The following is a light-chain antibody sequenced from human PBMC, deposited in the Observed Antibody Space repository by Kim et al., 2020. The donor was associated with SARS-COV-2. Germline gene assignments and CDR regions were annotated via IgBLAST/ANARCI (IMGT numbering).Light chain of an antibody. CDR2: EVS. J-gene: IGLJ2*01. Sequence: QSALTQPPSVSGSPGQSVTISCTGTSSDVGSYNRVSWYQQPPGTAPKLMIYEVSNRASGVPDRFSGSKSGNTASLTISGLQAEDEADYYCNSYTSSSAFVIFGGGTKLTVL. V-gene: IGLV2-18*02. CDR3: NSYTSSSAFVI. CDR1: SSDVGSYNR.